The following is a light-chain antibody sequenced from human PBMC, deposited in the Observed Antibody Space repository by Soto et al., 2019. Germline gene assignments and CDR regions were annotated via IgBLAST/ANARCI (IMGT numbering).Light chain of an antibody. CDR2: TAS. CDR3: QQANSFPVT. Sequence: DIQMTQSPSSVSASVGDRVTITCRASQGIGSWLAWYQQKPGKAPNLLIYTASSLQSGVPSRFSGSGSGTDFTLTISSLQPEDSATYHCQQANSFPVTFGGGTKVEI. V-gene: IGKV1-12*01. J-gene: IGKJ4*01. CDR1: QGIGSW.